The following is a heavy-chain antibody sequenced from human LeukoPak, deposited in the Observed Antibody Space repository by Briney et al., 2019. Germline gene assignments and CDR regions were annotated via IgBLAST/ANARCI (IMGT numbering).Heavy chain of an antibody. CDR1: GFTFSSYA. D-gene: IGHD1/OR15-1a*01. Sequence: GGSLRLSCAASGFTFSSYAMSWVRQAPGKGLEWVSAISGSGGSTYYADSVKGRFTISRDNARNSLYLQMNSLRVEDTAVYFCAGGNSMDVWGKGTAVTVSS. V-gene: IGHV3-23*01. CDR2: ISGSGGST. J-gene: IGHJ6*04. CDR3: AGGNSMDV.